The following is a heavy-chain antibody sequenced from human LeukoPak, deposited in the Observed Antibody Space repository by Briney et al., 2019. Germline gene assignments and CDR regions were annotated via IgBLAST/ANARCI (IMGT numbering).Heavy chain of an antibody. CDR2: INPSGGST. D-gene: IGHD5-18*01. Sequence: ASVKVSCKASGYTFTSYYMHWVRQAPGEGLEWMGIINPSGGSTSYAQKFQGRVTMTRDMSTSTVYMELSSLRSEDTAVYYCAAGHYGRGYSYGYDNWGQGTLVTVSS. CDR1: GYTFTSYY. V-gene: IGHV1-46*01. J-gene: IGHJ4*02. CDR3: AAGHYGRGYSYGYDN.